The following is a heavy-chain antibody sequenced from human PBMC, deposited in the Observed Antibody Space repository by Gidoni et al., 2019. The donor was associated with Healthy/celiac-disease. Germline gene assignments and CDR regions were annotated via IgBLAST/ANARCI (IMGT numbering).Heavy chain of an antibody. Sequence: QVQLVQSGAEVKKPGSSVKVSCKASGGTFSSHAISWVRQAPGQGLEWMGGIIPIFGTANYAQKFQGRVTITADESTSTAYMELSSLRSEDTAVYYCARGCGVVVPAAIDQGCYAFDIWGQGTMVTVSS. D-gene: IGHD2-2*01. CDR2: IIPIFGTA. CDR3: ARGCGVVVPAAIDQGCYAFDI. J-gene: IGHJ3*02. V-gene: IGHV1-69*01. CDR1: GGTFSSHA.